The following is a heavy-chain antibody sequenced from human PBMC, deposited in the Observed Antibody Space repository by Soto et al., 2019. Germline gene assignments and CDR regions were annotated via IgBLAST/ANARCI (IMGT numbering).Heavy chain of an antibody. V-gene: IGHV3-15*07. CDR3: TTGGVVVAGDDY. D-gene: IGHD6-19*01. CDR1: GFSFSKAS. J-gene: IGHJ4*02. Sequence: EVQLVESGGGLVKPGGSLRLSCAASGFSFSKASMNWVRQAPGKGLEWVGRIKGKTDGGTTAYAAPVKGRFTISRDDSKDTVFLQMSCPKTEDSAVYYCTTGGVVVAGDDYWGQGTLVIVSS. CDR2: IKGKTDGGTT.